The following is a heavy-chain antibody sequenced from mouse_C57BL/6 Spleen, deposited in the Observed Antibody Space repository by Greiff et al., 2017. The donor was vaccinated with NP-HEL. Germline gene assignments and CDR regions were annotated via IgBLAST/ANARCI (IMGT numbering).Heavy chain of an antibody. CDR2: IYPYNGVS. J-gene: IGHJ4*01. CDR3: ARGGYGNYEAMDY. Sequence: VQLKESGPELVKPGASVKISCKASGYSFTGYYMHWVKQSHGNILDWIGYIYPYNGVSSYNQKFKGKATVTVDKSSSTAYMELRSLTSEDSAVYYCARGGYGNYEAMDYWGQGTSVTVSS. D-gene: IGHD2-1*01. CDR1: GYSFTGYY. V-gene: IGHV1-31*01.